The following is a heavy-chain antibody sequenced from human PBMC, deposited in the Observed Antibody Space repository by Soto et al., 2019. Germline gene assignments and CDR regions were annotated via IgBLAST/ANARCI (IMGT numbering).Heavy chain of an antibody. CDR3: AKDIYSGYDPPVFDY. CDR1: GFTFSSYG. D-gene: IGHD5-12*01. CDR2: ISYDGSNK. Sequence: GGSLRLSCAASGFTFSSYGMHWVRQAPGKGLEWVAVISYDGSNKYYADSVKGRFTISRDNSKNTLYLQMNSLRAEDTAVYYCAKDIYSGYDPPVFDYWGQGTLVTVSS. V-gene: IGHV3-30*18. J-gene: IGHJ4*02.